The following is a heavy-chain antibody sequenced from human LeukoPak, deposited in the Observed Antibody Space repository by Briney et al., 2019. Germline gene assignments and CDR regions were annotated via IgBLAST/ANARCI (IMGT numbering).Heavy chain of an antibody. CDR1: GGSFSTYY. Sequence: PSETLSLTCTVSGGSFSTYYWSWIRQPPGKGLEWIGYIYYSGSTNYNPSLESRLTISLDTSENQFSLKLGSVTAADTAVYYCARILTGLGHDAFDVWGQGQMVTVSS. J-gene: IGHJ3*01. V-gene: IGHV4-59*01. CDR3: ARILTGLGHDAFDV. D-gene: IGHD3-9*01. CDR2: IYYSGST.